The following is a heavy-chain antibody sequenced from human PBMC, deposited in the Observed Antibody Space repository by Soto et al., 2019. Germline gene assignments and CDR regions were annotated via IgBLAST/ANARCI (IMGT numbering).Heavy chain of an antibody. CDR3: ARGITAAAGYYYYGMDV. D-gene: IGHD6-13*01. CDR2: INHSGST. J-gene: IGHJ6*02. Sequence: PSQPLSLTCAVYGGSFSGYYWSWIRQPPGKGLEWIGEINHSGSTNYNPSLKSRITISVDTSKNQFSLKLSSVTAADTAVYYCARGITAAAGYYYYGMDVWGQGTTVTVSS. CDR1: GGSFSGYY. V-gene: IGHV4-34*01.